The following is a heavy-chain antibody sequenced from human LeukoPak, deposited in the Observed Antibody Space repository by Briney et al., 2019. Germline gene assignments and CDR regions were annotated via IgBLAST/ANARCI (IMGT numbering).Heavy chain of an antibody. Sequence: GRSLRLSCAASGFTFSTYSMNWVRQAPGKGLEWVSHISSSSTIYYADSVKGRFTISRDNAKNSLYLQMNSLRDEDTAVYYCARVADYADYRLDYWGQGTLVTVSS. J-gene: IGHJ4*02. CDR2: ISSSSTI. D-gene: IGHD4-17*01. V-gene: IGHV3-48*02. CDR1: GFTFSTYS. CDR3: ARVADYADYRLDY.